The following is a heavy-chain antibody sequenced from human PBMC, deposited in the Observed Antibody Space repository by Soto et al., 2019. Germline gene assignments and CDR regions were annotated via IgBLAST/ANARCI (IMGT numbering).Heavy chain of an antibody. J-gene: IGHJ4*02. V-gene: IGHV3-23*01. D-gene: IGHD2-15*01. CDR2: ISGSGGST. Sequence: GGSLRLSCAASGFTFSSYAMSWVRQAPGKGLEWVSAISGSGGSTYYADSVKGRFTISRDNSKNTLNLQMNSLRAEDTAVYYCAKDLTLQDIVVVVAANDYWGQGTLVTVSS. CDR1: GFTFSSYA. CDR3: AKDLTLQDIVVVVAANDY.